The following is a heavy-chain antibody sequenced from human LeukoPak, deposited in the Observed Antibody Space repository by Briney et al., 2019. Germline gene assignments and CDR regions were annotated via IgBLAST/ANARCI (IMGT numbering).Heavy chain of an antibody. Sequence: GGSLRLSCAASEFTFSSYAMSWVRQAPGKGLEWVSSINDRGGSTYYADSVKGRFTISRDNSKNTLYLQMNSLRAEDTAVYYCAREVSGSYFDYWGQGTLVTVSS. J-gene: IGHJ4*02. CDR2: INDRGGST. CDR3: AREVSGSYFDY. CDR1: EFTFSSYA. V-gene: IGHV3-23*01. D-gene: IGHD1-26*01.